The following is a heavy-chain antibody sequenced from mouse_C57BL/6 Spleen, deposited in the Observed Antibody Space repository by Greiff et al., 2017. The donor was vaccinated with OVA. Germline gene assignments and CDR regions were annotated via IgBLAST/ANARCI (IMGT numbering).Heavy chain of an antibody. J-gene: IGHJ2*01. D-gene: IGHD1-1*02. CDR1: GYTFTSYW. CDR2: IDPSDSYT. V-gene: IGHV1-69*01. Sequence: VQLQQPGAELVMPGASVKLSCKASGYTFTSYWMHWVKQRPGQGLEWIGEIDPSDSYTNYNQKFKGKSTLTVDKSSSTAYMQLSSLTSEDSAVYYCARRGSFYYFDYWGQGTTRTVSS. CDR3: ARRGSFYYFDY.